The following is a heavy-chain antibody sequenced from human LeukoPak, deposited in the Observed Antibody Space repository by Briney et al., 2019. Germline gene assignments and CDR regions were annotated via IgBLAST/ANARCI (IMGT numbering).Heavy chain of an antibody. J-gene: IGHJ4*02. Sequence: PSETLSLTCTVSGGSISSYYWSWIRQPPGKGLEWIGSIYYSGSTYYNPSLKSRVTISVDTSKNQFSLKLSSVTAADTAVYYCARVYGSGSSRPFDYWGQGTLVTVSS. V-gene: IGHV4-59*12. D-gene: IGHD3-10*01. CDR3: ARVYGSGSSRPFDY. CDR2: IYYSGST. CDR1: GGSISSYY.